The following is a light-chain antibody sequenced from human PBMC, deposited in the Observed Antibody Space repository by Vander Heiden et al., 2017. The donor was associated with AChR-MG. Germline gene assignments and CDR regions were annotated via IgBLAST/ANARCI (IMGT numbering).Light chain of an antibody. V-gene: IGKV3-15*01. Sequence: IVLTQSPVTLYVSPGERATLPCRASHSVWSMLAWYQQKPGQAPRLLIYGASTRATAIPARFSGSGSGSAFTLTINNLQSEDVAVYYCQQYHDWPLSFGQGTKVEIK. CDR3: QQYHDWPLS. CDR2: GAS. CDR1: HSVWSM. J-gene: IGKJ2*03.